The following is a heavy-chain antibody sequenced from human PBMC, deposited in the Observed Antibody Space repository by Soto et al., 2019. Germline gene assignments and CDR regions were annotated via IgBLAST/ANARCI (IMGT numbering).Heavy chain of an antibody. J-gene: IGHJ4*02. CDR1: GFTLSYYG. CDR2: MHTGGNEK. Sequence: QVQLVESGGGVVQPGGSLRLSCAASGFTLSYYGFHWVRQAPGKGLEWVAVMHTGGNEKYYVDSVKGRFTVSRDDSRNMVYLEMNGLRAEDTAEYFCARDADTTGHYSHFDLWGRGALVAVS. D-gene: IGHD3-9*01. V-gene: IGHV3-33*08. CDR3: ARDADTTGHYSHFDL.